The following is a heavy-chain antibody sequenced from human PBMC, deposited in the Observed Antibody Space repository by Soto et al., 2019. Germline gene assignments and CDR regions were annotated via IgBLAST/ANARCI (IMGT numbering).Heavy chain of an antibody. CDR1: GFPFSSYG. Sequence: GGSLRLSCAASGFPFSSYGMHWVRQAPGKGLEWVAVIWYDGSNKYYADSVKGRFTISRDNSKNTLYLQMNSLRAEDTAVYYCARERGYSSTANAFDIWGQGTMVTVSS. CDR2: IWYDGSNK. V-gene: IGHV3-33*01. D-gene: IGHD6-13*01. CDR3: ARERGYSSTANAFDI. J-gene: IGHJ3*02.